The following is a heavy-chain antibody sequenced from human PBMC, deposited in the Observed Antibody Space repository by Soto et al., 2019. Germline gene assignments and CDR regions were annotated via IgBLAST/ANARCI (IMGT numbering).Heavy chain of an antibody. CDR2: INPSGGST. Sequence: ASVMVSCKASGYTFTSYYMHWVRQAPGQGLEWMGIINPSGGSTSYAQKFQGRVTMTRDTSTSTVYMELSSLRSEDTAVYYCAREDKVASNYYYGMDVSSQGTTDIVSS. D-gene: IGHD5-12*01. CDR1: GYTFTSYY. V-gene: IGHV1-46*01. J-gene: IGHJ6*02. CDR3: AREDKVASNYYYGMDV.